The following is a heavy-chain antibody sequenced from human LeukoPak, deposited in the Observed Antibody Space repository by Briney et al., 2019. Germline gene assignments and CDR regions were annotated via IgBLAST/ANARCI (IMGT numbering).Heavy chain of an antibody. D-gene: IGHD1-1*01. Sequence: GGSLRLSCAASGFTFKDFYMSWVRQAPEKGLEWVSYINHLGSQTDYADSVKGRFTISRDNAKNSLSLQMNNLSVDDTAVYYCVRARFTTFVYYWGQGTLVTVSS. V-gene: IGHV3-11*05. J-gene: IGHJ4*02. CDR1: GFTFKDFY. CDR3: VRARFTTFVYY. CDR2: INHLGSQT.